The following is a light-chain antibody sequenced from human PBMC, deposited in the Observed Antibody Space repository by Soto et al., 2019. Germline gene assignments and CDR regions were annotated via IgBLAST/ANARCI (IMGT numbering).Light chain of an antibody. CDR3: MQALQTPIT. CDR2: LGS. J-gene: IGKJ4*01. Sequence: DIVMTQSPLSLPVTPGEPASISCRSSQSLLHSNGYNCLDWYLQKPGQSPQLLIYLGSNRASGVPDRFSGSGSGTDVTLTISRVEAEDVGVYYCMQALQTPITFGGGNKVEIK. V-gene: IGKV2-28*01. CDR1: QSLLHSNGYNC.